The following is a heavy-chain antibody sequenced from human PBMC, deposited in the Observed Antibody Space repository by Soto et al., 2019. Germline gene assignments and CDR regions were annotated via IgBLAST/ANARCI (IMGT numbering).Heavy chain of an antibody. CDR3: AREPIAAAGTEDYYYGMDV. CDR1: GGTFSSYA. CDR2: IIPIFGTA. Sequence: SVKVSCKASGGTFSSYAISWVRQAPGQGLEWMGGIIPIFGTANYAQKFQGRVTITADKSTSTAYMELSSLRSEDTAVYYCAREPIAAAGTEDYYYGMDVWGQGTTVTVYS. V-gene: IGHV1-69*06. D-gene: IGHD6-13*01. J-gene: IGHJ6*02.